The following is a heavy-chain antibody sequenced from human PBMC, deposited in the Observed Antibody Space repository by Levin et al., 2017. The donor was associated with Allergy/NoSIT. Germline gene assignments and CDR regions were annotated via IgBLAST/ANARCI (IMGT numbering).Heavy chain of an antibody. Sequence: SQTLSLTCAVYGGSFSGYYWSWIRQPPGKGLEWIGEINHSGSTNYNPSLKSRVTISVDTSKNQFSLKLSSVTAADTAVYYCARANTVTKAYYYYYYYMDVWGKGTTVTVSS. CDR3: ARANTVTKAYYYYYYYMDV. J-gene: IGHJ6*03. CDR2: INHSGST. CDR1: GGSFSGYY. D-gene: IGHD4-17*01. V-gene: IGHV4-34*01.